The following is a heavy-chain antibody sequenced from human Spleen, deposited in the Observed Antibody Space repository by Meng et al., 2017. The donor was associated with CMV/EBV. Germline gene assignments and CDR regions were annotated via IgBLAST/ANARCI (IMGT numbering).Heavy chain of an antibody. J-gene: IGHJ2*01. V-gene: IGHV4-59*01. CDR3: ARYGGGVIRYFDL. CDR2: IYYSGST. D-gene: IGHD3-10*01. CDR1: GGSISNYY. Sequence: SETLSLTCTVSGGSISNYYWSWIRQPPGKGLEWIGYIYYSGSTNYNPSLKSRVTISVDTSKNQFSLKLSSVTAADTAVYYCARYGGGVIRYFDLWGRGTLVTVSS.